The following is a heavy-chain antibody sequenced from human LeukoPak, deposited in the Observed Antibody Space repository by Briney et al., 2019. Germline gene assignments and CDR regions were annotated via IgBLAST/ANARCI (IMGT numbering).Heavy chain of an antibody. CDR2: INAGNGNT. D-gene: IGHD3-22*01. J-gene: IGHJ4*02. CDR1: GYTFTSYA. CDR3: AICYDSSGYYQWFDY. V-gene: IGHV1-3*01. Sequence: ASVKVSCKASGYTFTSYAMHWVRQAPGQRLEWMGWINAGNGNTKYSQKFQGRVTITRDTSASTAYMELSSLRSEDTAVYYCAICYDSSGYYQWFDYWGQGTLVTVSS.